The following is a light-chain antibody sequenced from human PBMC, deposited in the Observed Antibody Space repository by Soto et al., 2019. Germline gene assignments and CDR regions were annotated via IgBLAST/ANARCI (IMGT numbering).Light chain of an antibody. CDR3: SSHGGSNNLYV. Sequence: QSALTQPASVSLSPGQSITISCSGTSSDIGGYDYVSWYQQRPGKAPKLMIYEVSKRPSGVPDRFSASKSGNTASLTVSGLQAEDEADYYCSSHGGSNNLYVFGTGTKVTVL. V-gene: IGLV2-8*01. J-gene: IGLJ1*01. CDR2: EVS. CDR1: SSDIGGYDY.